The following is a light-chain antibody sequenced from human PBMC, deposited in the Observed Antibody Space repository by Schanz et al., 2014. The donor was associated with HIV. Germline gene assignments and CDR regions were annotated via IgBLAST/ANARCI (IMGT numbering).Light chain of an antibody. CDR1: QTVSNN. V-gene: IGKV3-15*01. J-gene: IGKJ2*01. Sequence: EIVLTQSPGSLSLSPGGRATLSCGASQTVSNNLAWYQHKPGQAPRLLIYGASTRATGIPARFSGSGSGTEFTLTISSLQSEDFALYYCQQYSDWPPSTFGQGTKVEIK. CDR3: QQYSDWPPST. CDR2: GAS.